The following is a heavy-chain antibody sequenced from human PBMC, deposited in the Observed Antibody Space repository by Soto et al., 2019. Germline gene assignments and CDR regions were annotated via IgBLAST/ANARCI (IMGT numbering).Heavy chain of an antibody. Sequence: PGGSLRLSCAASGFTFSSYAMSWVRQAPGKGLEWVSAISGSGGSTYYADSVKGRFTISRDNSKNTLYLQMNSLRAEDTAVYYCAKEGSPTYSSGWAPLFRYYYYGMDVWGQGTTVTVSS. CDR3: AKEGSPTYSSGWAPLFRYYYYGMDV. J-gene: IGHJ6*02. V-gene: IGHV3-23*01. D-gene: IGHD6-19*01. CDR1: GFTFSSYA. CDR2: ISGSGGST.